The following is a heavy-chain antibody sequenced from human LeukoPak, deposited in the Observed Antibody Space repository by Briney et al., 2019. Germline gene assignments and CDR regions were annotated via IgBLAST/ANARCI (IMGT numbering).Heavy chain of an antibody. D-gene: IGHD6-6*01. CDR3: ARGHSSLRLYYFDY. V-gene: IGHV1-2*02. CDR2: INPNGGGT. CDR1: GYTFTGNF. J-gene: IGHJ4*02. Sequence: GASVKVSCKASGYTFTGNFIHWVRQAPGQGLEWVGWINPNGGGTNYAQKFQGRVTMTRDTSISTAYTDLSSLTSEDTAIYYCARGHSSLRLYYFDYWGQGTLVTVSS.